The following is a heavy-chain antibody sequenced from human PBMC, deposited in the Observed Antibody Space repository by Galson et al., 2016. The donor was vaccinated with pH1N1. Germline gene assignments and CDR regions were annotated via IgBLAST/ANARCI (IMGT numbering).Heavy chain of an antibody. V-gene: IGHV3-23*05. Sequence: SLRLSCAASGFTLSRYPISWVRQAPGKGLEWVSALHNGNTYNAESVKGRFTISRDNSKNTLYLHMNTLRVEDTAVYYCANVDRNYPGGVWGQGTTVTVSS. CDR3: ANVDRNYPGGV. J-gene: IGHJ6*02. D-gene: IGHD1-14*01. CDR1: GFTLSRYP. CDR2: LHNGNT.